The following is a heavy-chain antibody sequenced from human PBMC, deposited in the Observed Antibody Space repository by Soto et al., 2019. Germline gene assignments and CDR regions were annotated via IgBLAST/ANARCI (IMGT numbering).Heavy chain of an antibody. J-gene: IGHJ5*02. CDR1: GGTFSSYT. V-gene: IGHV1-69*02. Sequence: ASVKVSCKASGGTFSSYTISWVRQAPGQGLEWMGRIIPILGIANYAQKFQGRVTITADKSTSTAYMELSSLRSEDTAVYYCASAQTRVQLERRGNWFDPWGQGTLVTVSS. CDR2: IIPILGIA. D-gene: IGHD1-1*01. CDR3: ASAQTRVQLERRGNWFDP.